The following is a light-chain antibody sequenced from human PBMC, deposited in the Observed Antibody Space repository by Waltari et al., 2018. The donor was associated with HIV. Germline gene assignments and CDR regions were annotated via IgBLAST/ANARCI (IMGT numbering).Light chain of an antibody. CDR3: QAWDSSTVV. CDR1: LLGDKF. J-gene: IGLJ2*01. Sequence: SYELTQPPSVSVSPGQTASITCSGDLLGDKFACWYRQKPGQSPVLVIYQDTKRPSGIPERFSGFNSGNTATLTISGTQAMDEADYYCQAWDSSTVVFGGGTKLTVL. V-gene: IGLV3-1*01. CDR2: QDT.